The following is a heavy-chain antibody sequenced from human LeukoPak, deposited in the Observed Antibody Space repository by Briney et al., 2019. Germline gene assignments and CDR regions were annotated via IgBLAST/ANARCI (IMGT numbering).Heavy chain of an antibody. CDR2: MNPNSGNT. D-gene: IGHD2-2*02. CDR1: GYTFTSYD. V-gene: IGHV1-8*03. Sequence: PGASVKVSCKASGYTFTSYDINWVRQATGQGLEWMGWMNPNSGNTGYAQKFQGRVTITRNTSISTAYMELSSLRSEDTAVYYCAILYCSSTSCYTGAFDYWGQGTLVTVSS. CDR3: AILYCSSTSCYTGAFDY. J-gene: IGHJ4*02.